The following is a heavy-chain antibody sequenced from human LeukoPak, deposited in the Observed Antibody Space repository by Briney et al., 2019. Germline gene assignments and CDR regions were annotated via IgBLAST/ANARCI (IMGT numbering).Heavy chain of an antibody. CDR1: GFTFSRYA. D-gene: IGHD3-22*01. J-gene: IGHJ4*02. V-gene: IGHV3-23*01. Sequence: GGSLRLSCAASGFTFSRYAMSWVRQAPGRGLEWVSAICGSGGRTYYADSVKGRFTISRDNSKNTLYLQMNSLRAEDTAVYYCAKVGPIYDSSGYYGYWGQGTLVTVSS. CDR3: AKVGPIYDSSGYYGY. CDR2: ICGSGGRT.